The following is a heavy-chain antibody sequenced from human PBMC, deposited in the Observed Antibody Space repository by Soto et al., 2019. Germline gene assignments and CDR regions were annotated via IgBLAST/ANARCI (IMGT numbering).Heavy chain of an antibody. V-gene: IGHV3-30-3*01. Sequence: PGGSLRLSCAASGFTFSSYAMHWVRQAPGKGLEWVAVISYDGSNKYYADFVKGRFTISRDNSKNTLYLQMNSLRAEDTAIYYCAKVSSSWYAGFFDLWGQGTLVTVSS. J-gene: IGHJ4*02. CDR1: GFTFSSYA. CDR2: ISYDGSNK. CDR3: AKVSSSWYAGFFDL. D-gene: IGHD6-13*01.